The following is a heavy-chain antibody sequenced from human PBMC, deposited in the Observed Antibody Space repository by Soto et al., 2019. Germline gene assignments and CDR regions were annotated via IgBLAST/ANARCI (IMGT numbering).Heavy chain of an antibody. D-gene: IGHD3-9*01. J-gene: IGHJ4*02. Sequence: SETLSLTCTVSGGSISSYYWSWIRQPPGKGLECIGYIYYSGSTNYNPSLKSRVTISVDTSKNQFSLKVSSVTAADTAVYYCARVQYDNSGYFPDYFDYWGQGTMVTVYS. CDR3: ARVQYDNSGYFPDYFDY. CDR1: GGSISSYY. V-gene: IGHV4-59*01. CDR2: IYYSGST.